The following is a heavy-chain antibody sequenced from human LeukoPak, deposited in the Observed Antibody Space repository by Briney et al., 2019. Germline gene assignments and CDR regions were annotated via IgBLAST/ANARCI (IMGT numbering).Heavy chain of an antibody. J-gene: IGHJ6*03. Sequence: TPSETLSLTCAVYGGSFNGYYWSWIRQPPGKWLEWMGEINHSGSTYYNPSLKSRVIISVDTSKKQFSLKVRSVPAADTAVYYCARTLSLYYYGSGSYSADYYYYYMDVWGKGTTVTISS. CDR1: GGSFNGYY. CDR3: ARTLSLYYYGSGSYSADYYYYYMDV. V-gene: IGHV4-34*01. CDR2: INHSGST. D-gene: IGHD3-10*01.